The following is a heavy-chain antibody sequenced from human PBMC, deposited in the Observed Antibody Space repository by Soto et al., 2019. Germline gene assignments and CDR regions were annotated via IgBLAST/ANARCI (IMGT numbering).Heavy chain of an antibody. J-gene: IGHJ5*02. CDR1: GFTLSSYS. CDR3: ARGVAEAGSYCFDP. V-gene: IGHV3-21*01. Sequence: GGSLRLSCAASGFTLSSYSMIWVCQAPGKGLEWVSSISKSGSYIYYADSVKGRFTISRDNAKNSLYLQMGSLRAEDTAVYYCARGVAEAGSYCFDPWGLGTLVTVSS. CDR2: ISKSGSYI. D-gene: IGHD6-13*01.